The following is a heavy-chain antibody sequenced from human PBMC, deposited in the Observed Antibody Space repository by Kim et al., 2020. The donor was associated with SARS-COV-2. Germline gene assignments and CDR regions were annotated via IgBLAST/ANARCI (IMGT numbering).Heavy chain of an antibody. CDR1: GFTFSSYG. CDR2: ISYDGSNK. Sequence: GGSLRLSCAASGFTFSSYGMHWVRQAPGKGLEWVAVISYDGSNKYYADSVKGRFTISRDNSKNTLYLQMNSLRAEDTAVYYCAKDMFGNRYWYFDLWGRGTLVTVSS. V-gene: IGHV3-30*18. J-gene: IGHJ2*01. CDR3: AKDMFGNRYWYFDL. D-gene: IGHD3-10*02.